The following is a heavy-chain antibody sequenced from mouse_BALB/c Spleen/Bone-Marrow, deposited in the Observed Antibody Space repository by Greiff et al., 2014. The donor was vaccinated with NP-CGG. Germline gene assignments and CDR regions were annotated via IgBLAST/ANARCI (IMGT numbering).Heavy chain of an antibody. CDR2: IDPAKGNT. CDR3: ARNYPFAY. CDR1: GFNIKDSY. V-gene: IGHV14-3*02. J-gene: IGHJ3*01. Sequence: EVQLVESGAELVKPGASVKLSCTASGFNIKDSYLHWVKQRPEQGLDWIGGIDPAKGNTNYDPKFQGKATITADTSSNTAYLQLSSLTSEDTAVYFCARNYPFAYWGQGTLVTVSA. D-gene: IGHD2-1*01.